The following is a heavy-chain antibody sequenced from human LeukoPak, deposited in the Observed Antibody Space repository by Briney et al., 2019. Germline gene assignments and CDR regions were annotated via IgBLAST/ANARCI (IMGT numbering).Heavy chain of an antibody. Sequence: SETLSLTCTVSGGSISGDYWSWIRQPPGKGLEWVAYIYYTGATNHDPSLKSRVTISVDTSKNQFSLRLNSVTAADTAVYYCARLQGDSTAVFDYWGQGTLVSVSS. CDR1: GGSISGDY. CDR3: ARLQGDSTAVFDY. D-gene: IGHD2-21*01. CDR2: IYYTGAT. V-gene: IGHV4-59*01. J-gene: IGHJ4*02.